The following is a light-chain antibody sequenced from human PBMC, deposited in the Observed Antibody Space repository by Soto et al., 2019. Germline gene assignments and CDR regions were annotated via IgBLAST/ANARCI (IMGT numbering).Light chain of an antibody. V-gene: IGKV3-11*01. J-gene: IGKJ5*01. Sequence: EIVLTQSPATLSLSPGERATLSCRASQSISNYLAWYLHKPGQAPRLLIYYASNRATGIPARFSGSGSGTDFTLTISSLEPEYFAVYYCQQRTNWPLITFGQGTRLEIK. CDR1: QSISNY. CDR3: QQRTNWPLIT. CDR2: YAS.